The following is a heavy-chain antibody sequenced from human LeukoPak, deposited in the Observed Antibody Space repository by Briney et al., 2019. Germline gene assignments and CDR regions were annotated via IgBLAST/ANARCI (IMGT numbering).Heavy chain of an antibody. D-gene: IGHD2-2*01. CDR1: GFAFRNYA. CDR3: ASCLGYCGTTSLGKDAFDI. CDR2: ISYEGDEM. V-gene: IGHV3-30-3*01. Sequence: GGSLRLSCGASGFAFRNYAMHWLRQAPGKGLEWVAVISYEGDEMYYADSVKGRFTISRDNSKNTLYVQMNSLIPEDTAVYYCASCLGYCGTTSLGKDAFDIWGQGTMVTVSS. J-gene: IGHJ3*02.